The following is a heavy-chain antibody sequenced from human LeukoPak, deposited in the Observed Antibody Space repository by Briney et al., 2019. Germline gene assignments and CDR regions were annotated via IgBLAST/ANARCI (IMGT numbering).Heavy chain of an antibody. CDR1: GFTFSSYW. D-gene: IGHD3-10*01. Sequence: GGSLRLSCAASGFTFSSYWMHWVRQAPGKGLVWVSRINTDGSRTSYADSVKGRFTISRDNAKNTLYLQMNSLRAEDTAVYYCAKDIRVLLWFGEVWDAFDIWGQGTMVTVSS. J-gene: IGHJ3*02. CDR2: INTDGSRT. CDR3: AKDIRVLLWFGEVWDAFDI. V-gene: IGHV3-74*01.